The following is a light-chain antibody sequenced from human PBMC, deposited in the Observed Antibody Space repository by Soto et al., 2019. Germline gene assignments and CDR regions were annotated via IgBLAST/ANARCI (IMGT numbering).Light chain of an antibody. CDR1: QSVTSN. V-gene: IGKV3-20*01. J-gene: IGKJ5*01. CDR3: QQYCGSPIT. Sequence: EIVLTQSPGTLSLSPGERATLSCRASQSVTSNLAWYQQKPGQAPRLLISGASTRATGIPDRFSGSGSGTDFTLTISRLEPEDFALYYCQQYCGSPITFGQGTRLEIK. CDR2: GAS.